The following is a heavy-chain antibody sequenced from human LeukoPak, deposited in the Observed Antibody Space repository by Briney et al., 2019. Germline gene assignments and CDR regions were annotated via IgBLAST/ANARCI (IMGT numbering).Heavy chain of an antibody. CDR3: ARYAAAGSFAFDI. Sequence: GASVKVSCKASGGTFSSYAISWVRQAPGQGLEWMGWISAYNGNTNYAQKLQGRVTMTTDTSTSTAYMELRSLRSDDTAVYYCARYAAAGSFAFDIWGQGTMVTVSS. CDR1: GGTFSSYA. D-gene: IGHD6-13*01. J-gene: IGHJ3*02. V-gene: IGHV1-18*01. CDR2: ISAYNGNT.